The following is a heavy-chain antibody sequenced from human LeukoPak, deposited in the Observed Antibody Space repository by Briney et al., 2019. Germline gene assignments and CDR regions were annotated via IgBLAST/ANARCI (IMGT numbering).Heavy chain of an antibody. D-gene: IGHD3-9*01. CDR2: IISSSSTI. CDR3: ASGREYYDILTGYFDY. Sequence: GGSLRPSCAASGFTFSSYSMNWVRQAPGKGLEWVSYIISSSSTIYYADSVKGRFTISRDNAKNSLYLQMNSLRAEDTAVYYCASGREYYDILTGYFDYWGQGTLVTVSS. J-gene: IGHJ4*02. CDR1: GFTFSSYS. V-gene: IGHV3-48*01.